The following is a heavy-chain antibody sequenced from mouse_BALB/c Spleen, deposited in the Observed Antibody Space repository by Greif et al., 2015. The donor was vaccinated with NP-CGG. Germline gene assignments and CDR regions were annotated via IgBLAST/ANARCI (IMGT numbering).Heavy chain of an antibody. CDR2: IYPGSGNT. CDR3: ARRTGTEAMDY. D-gene: IGHD4-1*01. V-gene: IGHV1-84*02. Sequence: QVQLQQSGPELVKPGASVKISCKASGYTFTDYYINWVKQKPGQGLEWIGWIYPGSGNTKYNEKFKGKATLTVDTSSSTAYMQFSSLTSEDTAVYFCARRTGTEAMDYWGQGTPVTVSS. CDR1: GYTFTDYY. J-gene: IGHJ4*01.